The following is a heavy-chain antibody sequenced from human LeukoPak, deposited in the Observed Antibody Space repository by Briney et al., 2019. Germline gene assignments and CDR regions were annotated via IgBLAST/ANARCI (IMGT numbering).Heavy chain of an antibody. D-gene: IGHD3-10*01. CDR1: GISLSNYG. V-gene: IGHV3-23*01. J-gene: IGHJ4*02. Sequence: PGGSLRLSCVVSGISLSNYGMTWVRQAPGKGLEWVSYISERGGSTTYADSVKGRFTISRGTSLNTLYLQMNNLRAEDTAVYFCAKRGVVIRGILVIGYHQEAYHYDFWGQGVLVTVSS. CDR2: ISERGGST. CDR3: AKRGVVIRGILVIGYHQEAYHYDF.